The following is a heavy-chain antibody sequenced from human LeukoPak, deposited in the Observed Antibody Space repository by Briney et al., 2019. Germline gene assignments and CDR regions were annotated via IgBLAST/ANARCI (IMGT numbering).Heavy chain of an antibody. CDR3: ASRSGYSSSWYGYYGMDV. Sequence: ASVKVSCKASGYTFTSYAMHWVRQAPGQRLEWMGWINAGNGNTKYSQKFQGRVTITRDTSASTAHMELSSLRSEDTAVYYCASRSGYSSSWYGYYGMDVWGQGTTVTVSS. CDR1: GYTFTSYA. J-gene: IGHJ6*02. D-gene: IGHD6-13*01. V-gene: IGHV1-3*01. CDR2: INAGNGNT.